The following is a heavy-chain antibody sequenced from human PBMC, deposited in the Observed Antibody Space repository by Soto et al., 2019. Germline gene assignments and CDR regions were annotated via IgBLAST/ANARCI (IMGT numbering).Heavy chain of an antibody. D-gene: IGHD1-26*01. CDR1: GGSFSDYY. J-gene: IGHJ6*02. CDR2: INHSGST. Sequence: SETLSLTCAVYGGSFSDYYWSWIRQPPGKGLEWIGEINHSGSTNYNPSLKSRVTVSVDTSKNQFSLKLSSVTAADTSVYYCARVRNKQATFRDSYSGMTSGAKGPRSPSP. CDR3: ARVRNKQATFRDSYSGMTS. V-gene: IGHV4-34*01.